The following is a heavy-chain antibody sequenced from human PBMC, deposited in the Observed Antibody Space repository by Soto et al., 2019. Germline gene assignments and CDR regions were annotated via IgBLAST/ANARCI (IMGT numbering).Heavy chain of an antibody. D-gene: IGHD5-12*01. CDR1: GYSFTSYW. Sequence: GESLKISCKGSGYSFTSYWIGWVRQMPGKGLEWMGIIYPGDSDTRYSPSFQGQVTISADKSISTAYLQWSSLKASDTAMYYCASSHYIVATTASGFDYWGQGTLVPVSS. CDR3: ASSHYIVATTASGFDY. J-gene: IGHJ4*02. CDR2: IYPGDSDT. V-gene: IGHV5-51*01.